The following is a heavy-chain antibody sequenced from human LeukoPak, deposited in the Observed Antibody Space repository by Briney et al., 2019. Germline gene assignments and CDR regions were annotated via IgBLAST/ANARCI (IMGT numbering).Heavy chain of an antibody. D-gene: IGHD3-10*01. CDR3: AKDHDNTDSYYYFDS. CDR2: IPKTGRTT. Sequence: GGSLRTSCAASGFSFNAYAMTWVRQAPGKGLEWVSTIPKTGRTTSYTGSVKGRFTIARDNSKNTLHLQMNRLGVEDTALYFCAKDHDNTDSYYYFDSWGLGTLVTVSS. J-gene: IGHJ4*02. V-gene: IGHV3-23*01. CDR1: GFSFNAYA.